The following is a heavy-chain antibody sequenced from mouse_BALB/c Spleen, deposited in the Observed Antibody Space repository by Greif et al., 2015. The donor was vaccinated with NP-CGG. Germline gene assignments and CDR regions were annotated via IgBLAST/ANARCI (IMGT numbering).Heavy chain of an antibody. CDR3: ARDLTYYRYDGAY. CDR1: GFSLPSYG. D-gene: IGHD2-14*01. V-gene: IGHV2-9*02. CDR2: IWAGGST. Sequence: QVQLQQSGPGLVAPSRSLSITCTVSGFSLPSYGVHWVRQPPGKGLEWRGVIWAGGSTNYNSALMSRLSISKDNSKSQVFLKMNSLQTDDTAMYYCARDLTYYRYDGAYWGQGTLVTVSA. J-gene: IGHJ3*01.